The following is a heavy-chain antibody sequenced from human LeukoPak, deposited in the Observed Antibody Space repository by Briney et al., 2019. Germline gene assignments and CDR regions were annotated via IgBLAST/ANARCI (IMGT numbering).Heavy chain of an antibody. D-gene: IGHD3-10*01. V-gene: IGHV1-46*01. Sequence: ASVKVSCKASGYTFTSYYMHWVRQAPGQGLEWMGITNPSGGSTSYAQKFQGRVTMTRDTSTSTVYMELSSLRSEDTAVYYCARETMVRGVINLLYYGMDVWGQGTTVTVSS. CDR1: GYTFTSYY. J-gene: IGHJ6*02. CDR3: ARETMVRGVINLLYYGMDV. CDR2: TNPSGGST.